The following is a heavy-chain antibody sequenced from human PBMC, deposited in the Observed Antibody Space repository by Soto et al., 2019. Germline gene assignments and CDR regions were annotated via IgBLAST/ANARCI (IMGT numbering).Heavy chain of an antibody. J-gene: IGHJ4*02. CDR2: IVAGSGNT. CDR1: GFTLKSSA. Sequence: SVKVSCKASGFTLKSSAVQWVRQARGQRLEWIGWIVAGSGNTHFAQRFQERVTITRDMSTSTADLELSSLRSEDTAVYYCAADPYYYDSSNYYSFDHWGQGTQVTVS. V-gene: IGHV1-58*01. D-gene: IGHD3-22*01. CDR3: AADPYYYDSSNYYSFDH.